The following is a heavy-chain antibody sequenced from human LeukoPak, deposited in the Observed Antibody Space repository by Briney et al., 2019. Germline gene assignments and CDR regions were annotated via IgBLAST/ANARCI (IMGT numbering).Heavy chain of an antibody. J-gene: IGHJ3*02. V-gene: IGHV3-23*01. Sequence: GGSLRLSCAASGFTFSSYSMNWVRQAPGKGLEWVSAISGSGGSTYYADSVKGRFTISRDNSKNTLYLQMNSLRAEDTAVYYCAKRVTVGASRGAFDIWGQGTTVTVSS. D-gene: IGHD1-26*01. CDR2: ISGSGGST. CDR3: AKRVTVGASRGAFDI. CDR1: GFTFSSYS.